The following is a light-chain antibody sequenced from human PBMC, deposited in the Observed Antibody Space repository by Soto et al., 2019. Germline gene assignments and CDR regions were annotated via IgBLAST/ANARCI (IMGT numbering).Light chain of an antibody. CDR1: QSINNW. V-gene: IGKV1-5*03. CDR3: QQSHTYST. Sequence: DIQMTQSPSTLSASVGDRVTITCRASQSINNWLAWYQQKPGKAPKLLIYKASTLESGAPSRFSGSGSGTEFTLTISSLQPDDFATYYCQQSHTYSTFGQGTKVEV. CDR2: KAS. J-gene: IGKJ1*01.